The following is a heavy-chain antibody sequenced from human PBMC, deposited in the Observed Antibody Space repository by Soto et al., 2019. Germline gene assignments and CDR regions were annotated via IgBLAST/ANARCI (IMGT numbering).Heavy chain of an antibody. J-gene: IGHJ6*02. CDR1: GGTFSSYA. D-gene: IGHD4-4*01. Sequence: QVQLVQSGAEVKKPGSSVKVSCKASGGTFSSYAISWVRQAPGQGLEWMGGIIPIFGTANYAQKFQGRVTITADESTSTAYMELSSLRSEYTAVYYCARSRTTVTTPYYYGMDVWGQGTTVTVSS. CDR3: ARSRTTVTTPYYYGMDV. V-gene: IGHV1-69*12. CDR2: IIPIFGTA.